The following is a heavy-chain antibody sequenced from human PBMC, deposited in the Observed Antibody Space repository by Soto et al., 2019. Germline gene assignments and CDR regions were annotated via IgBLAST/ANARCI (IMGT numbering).Heavy chain of an antibody. CDR2: ISGSGVHT. V-gene: IGHV3-23*01. J-gene: IGHJ5*02. D-gene: IGHD6-13*01. CDR1: GFMFSDYA. CDR3: AKDLLYANTWYPLDP. Sequence: GGSLRLSCTASGFMFSDYAMTWVRQASGKGLEWVSGISGSGVHTYYADSVKSRFTISRDNSKSTLYLQMNSLRAEDTAVYYCAKDLLYANTWYPLDPWGQGTPVTVSS.